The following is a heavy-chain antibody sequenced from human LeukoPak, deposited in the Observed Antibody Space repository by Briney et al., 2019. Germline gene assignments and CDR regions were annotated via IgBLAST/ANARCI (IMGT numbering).Heavy chain of an antibody. Sequence: GGSLRLSCAASGFTFSSYAMSWVRQAPGKGLEWVSAISGSGGSTYYADSVKGRFTISRDNSKNTLYLQMNSLRAEDTAVYYCAKDGSYGDYRSYFDYWGQGTLVTVSS. J-gene: IGHJ4*02. CDR1: GFTFSSYA. D-gene: IGHD4-17*01. CDR2: ISGSGGST. CDR3: AKDGSYGDYRSYFDY. V-gene: IGHV3-23*01.